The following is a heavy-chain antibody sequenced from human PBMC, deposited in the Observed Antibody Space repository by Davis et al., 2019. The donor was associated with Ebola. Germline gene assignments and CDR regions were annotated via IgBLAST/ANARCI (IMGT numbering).Heavy chain of an antibody. CDR1: GYSFTSYW. CDR2: IDPSDSYT. CDR3: ARGGYSYGDWFDP. J-gene: IGHJ5*02. Sequence: GESLKISCQGSGYSFTSYWISWVRQMPGKGLEWMGRIDPSDSYTNYSPSFQGHVTISADKSISTAYLQWSSLKASDTAMYYCARGGYSYGDWFDPWGQGTLVTVSS. V-gene: IGHV5-10-1*01. D-gene: IGHD5-18*01.